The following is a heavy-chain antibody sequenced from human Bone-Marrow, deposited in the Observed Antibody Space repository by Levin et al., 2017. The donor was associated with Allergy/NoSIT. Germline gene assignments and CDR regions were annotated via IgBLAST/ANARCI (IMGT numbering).Heavy chain of an antibody. D-gene: IGHD4-23*01. J-gene: IGHJ4*02. V-gene: IGHV1-2*02. CDR3: ARDPPLYGGDSGSDY. Sequence: GESLKISCKASGYVFTAYYIHWVRQAPGQGLEWVGWINPNSGGTGSAEQFQGRVTMTTDPSINTVYVELSGLRSDDTAFYYCARDPPLYGGDSGSDYWGQGTLVTVSS. CDR2: INPNSGGT. CDR1: GYVFTAYY.